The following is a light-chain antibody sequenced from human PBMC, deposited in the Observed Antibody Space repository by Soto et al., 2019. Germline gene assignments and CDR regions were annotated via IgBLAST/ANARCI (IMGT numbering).Light chain of an antibody. J-gene: IGKJ4*01. V-gene: IGKV3-11*01. CDR2: DAS. CDR3: QPHVNWPLT. Sequence: EILLTQSPVTLSLSPGERATLSCRASQSVGSFLAWYQQKPGQAPRLLIYDASDRATGIPARFSGSESGTDFTLAINTREPEDFAVYYGQPHVNWPLTFGGGTKVEIK. CDR1: QSVGSF.